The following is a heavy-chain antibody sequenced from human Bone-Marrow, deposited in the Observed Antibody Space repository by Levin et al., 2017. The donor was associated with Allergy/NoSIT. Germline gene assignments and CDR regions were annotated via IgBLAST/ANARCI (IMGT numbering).Heavy chain of an antibody. CDR3: AKLRGTTWVTRDVFDI. J-gene: IGHJ3*02. D-gene: IGHD2-21*02. V-gene: IGHV3-23*01. CDR2: ISGASAGT. CDR1: GFTFSTYA. Sequence: SCAASGFTFSTYAMSWVRQAPGKGLEWVSSISGASAGTYYADSVKGRFTISRDNSKTTLDLQMNGLRAEDTAVYYCAKLRGTTWVTRDVFDIWGQGTMVTVSS.